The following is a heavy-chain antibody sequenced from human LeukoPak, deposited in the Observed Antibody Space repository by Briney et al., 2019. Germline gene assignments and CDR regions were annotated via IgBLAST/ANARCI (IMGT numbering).Heavy chain of an antibody. J-gene: IGHJ4*02. V-gene: IGHV3-21*01. CDR2: ISSSSSYI. D-gene: IGHD3-3*01. Sequence: KTGGSLRLSCAASGFTFSSYSMNWVRQAPGKGLEWVSSISSSSSYIYYADSVKGRFTISRENAKNSLYLQMNSLRAEDTAVYYCAGDLSGDYWGQGTLVTVSS. CDR3: AGDLSGDY. CDR1: GFTFSSYS.